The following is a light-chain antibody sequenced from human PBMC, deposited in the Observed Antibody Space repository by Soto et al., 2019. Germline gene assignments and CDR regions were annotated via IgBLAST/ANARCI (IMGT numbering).Light chain of an antibody. CDR2: DVS. CDR3: SSYTSSSTLLYV. J-gene: IGLJ1*01. V-gene: IGLV2-14*01. CDR1: SSDVGGYNY. Sequence: QSALTQPASVSGSPGQSITISFTGTSSDVGGYNYVSWYQQHPGKAPKLMIYDVSNRPSGVSNRFSGSKSGNTASLTISGLQAEDDADYYCSSYTSSSTLLYVFVTGTKVTVL.